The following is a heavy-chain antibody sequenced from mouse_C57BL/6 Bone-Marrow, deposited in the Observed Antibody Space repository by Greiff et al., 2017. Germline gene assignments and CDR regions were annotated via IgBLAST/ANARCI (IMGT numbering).Heavy chain of an antibody. CDR2: ISNGGGST. CDR1: GFTFSDYY. Sequence: EVKLQESGGGLVQPGGSLKLSCAASGFTFSDYYMYWVRQTPEKRLEWVAYISNGGGSTYYPDTVKGRFTISRDNAKNTLYLQMSRLKSEDTAMYYCARLLCQPEYFDVWGTGTTVTVSS. V-gene: IGHV5-12*01. J-gene: IGHJ1*03. D-gene: IGHD2-1*01. CDR3: ARLLCQPEYFDV.